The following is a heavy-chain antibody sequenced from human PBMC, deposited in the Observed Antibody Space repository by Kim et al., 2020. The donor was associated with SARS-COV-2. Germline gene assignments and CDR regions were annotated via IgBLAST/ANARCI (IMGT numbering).Heavy chain of an antibody. CDR2: ISAYNGNT. CDR3: ARDRLGYSSSWYGFDY. Sequence: ASVKVSCKASGYTFTSYGISWVRQAPGQGLEWMGWISAYNGNTNYAQKLQGRVTMTTDTSTSTAYMELRSLRSDDTAVYYCARDRLGYSSSWYGFDYWGQGTLVTVSS. J-gene: IGHJ4*02. V-gene: IGHV1-18*04. D-gene: IGHD6-13*01. CDR1: GYTFTSYG.